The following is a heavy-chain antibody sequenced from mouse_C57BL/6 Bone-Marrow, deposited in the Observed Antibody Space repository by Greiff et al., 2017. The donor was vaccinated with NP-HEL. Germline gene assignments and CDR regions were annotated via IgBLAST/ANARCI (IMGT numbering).Heavy chain of an antibody. D-gene: IGHD1-1*01. V-gene: IGHV5-12*01. J-gene: IGHJ4*01. CDR1: GFTFSDYY. CDR3: ARRITTVGYAMDY. CDR2: ISNGGGST. Sequence: LQQSGGGLVQPGGSLKLSCAASGFTFSDYYMYWVRQTPEKRLEWVAYISNGGGSTYYPDTVKGRFTISRDNAKNTLYLQMSRLKSEDTAMYYCARRITTVGYAMDYWGQGTSVTVSS.